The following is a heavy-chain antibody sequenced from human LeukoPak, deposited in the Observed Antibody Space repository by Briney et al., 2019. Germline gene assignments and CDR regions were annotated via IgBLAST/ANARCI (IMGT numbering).Heavy chain of an antibody. D-gene: IGHD4-17*01. CDR1: GGSIRSYY. CDR3: ARTGSTVTMLYPFDH. V-gene: IGHV4-59*01. CDR2: IYYSGST. J-gene: IGHJ4*02. Sequence: SETLSLTCTVSGGSIRSYYWSWIRQPPGKGLEWIGYIYYSGSTDYNPSLKSRVSISVDTSKNQFSLKLSSVTAADTAVYYCARTGSTVTMLYPFDHWGQGTLVTVSS.